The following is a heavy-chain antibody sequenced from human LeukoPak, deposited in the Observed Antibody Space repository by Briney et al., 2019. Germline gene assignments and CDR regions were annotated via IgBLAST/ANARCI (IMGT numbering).Heavy chain of an antibody. J-gene: IGHJ3*02. D-gene: IGHD3-22*01. Sequence: GGSLRLSCVASGFTFSSYWMGWVRQAPGKGLEWVSGITGNGATTYYADSVKGRFTISRDNSRNTVYLQMNSLGAEDTAVYYCAKDRYYYDSRGYEAFDIWGQGTMVTVSS. V-gene: IGHV3-23*01. CDR3: AKDRYYYDSRGYEAFDI. CDR2: ITGNGATT. CDR1: GFTFSSYW.